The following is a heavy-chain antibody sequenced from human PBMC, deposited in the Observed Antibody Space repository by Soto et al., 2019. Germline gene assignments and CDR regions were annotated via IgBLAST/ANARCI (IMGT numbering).Heavy chain of an antibody. CDR3: ARAGDSSGPVALGY. D-gene: IGHD6-19*01. CDR1: GGSISSGGYS. CDR2: IYHSGST. V-gene: IGHV4-30-2*01. J-gene: IGHJ4*02. Sequence: SETLSLTCTVSGGSISSGGYSWSWIRQPPGKGLEWIGYIYHSGSTYYNPSLKSRVTISVDRSKNQFSLKLSSVTAADTAVYYCARAGDSSGPVALGYWGQGTLVTVSS.